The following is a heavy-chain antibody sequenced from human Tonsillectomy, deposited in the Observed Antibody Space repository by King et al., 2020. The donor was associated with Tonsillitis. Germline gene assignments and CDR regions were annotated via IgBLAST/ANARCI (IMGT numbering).Heavy chain of an antibody. V-gene: IGHV3-23*04. Sequence: DVQLVESGGGLGQPGGSLRLSCAASGFTFSTHAMSWVRRAPGKGMEWVSVDGGSGVRTYYADSVKGRFTISRDDSKNTLYLQMSSLRAEDTAIYYSAKGETGYGDYYFDYWGHGILVTVSS. CDR2: DGGSGVRT. CDR3: AKGETGYGDYYFDY. CDR1: GFTFSTHA. J-gene: IGHJ4*01. D-gene: IGHD4-17*01.